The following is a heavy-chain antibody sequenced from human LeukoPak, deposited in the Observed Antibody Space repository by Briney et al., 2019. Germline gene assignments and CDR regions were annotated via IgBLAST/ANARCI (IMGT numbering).Heavy chain of an antibody. Sequence: GGSLRLSCAASGFTFSSYAMSRVRQAPGKGLEWVSAISGRGGSTSSADSVKGRFTISRDNSKNTLYLQMNSLRAEDTAVYYCAKDRANTYYYDSSGADYWGQGTLVTVSS. CDR1: GFTFSSYA. J-gene: IGHJ4*02. D-gene: IGHD3-22*01. CDR2: ISGRGGST. V-gene: IGHV3-23*01. CDR3: AKDRANTYYYDSSGADY.